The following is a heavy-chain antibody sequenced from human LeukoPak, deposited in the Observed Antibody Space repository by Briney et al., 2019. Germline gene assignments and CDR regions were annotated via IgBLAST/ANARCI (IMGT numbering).Heavy chain of an antibody. J-gene: IGHJ4*02. V-gene: IGHV3-11*04. CDR2: ISSSGKTI. CDR3: ATTSIAAAVPGCFDY. Sequence: KPGGSLRLSCVASGFTFSDYYMSWIRQAPGKGLEWVSYISSSGKTIYYADSTKGRFTVSRDNAKNSLYLQMNSLRAEDTAVYYCATTSIAAAVPGCFDYWGQGTLVTVFS. CDR1: GFTFSDYY. D-gene: IGHD6-13*01.